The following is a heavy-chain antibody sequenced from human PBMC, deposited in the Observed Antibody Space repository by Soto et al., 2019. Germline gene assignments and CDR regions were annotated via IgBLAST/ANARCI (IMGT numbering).Heavy chain of an antibody. CDR1: GFTFTNYW. CDR2: IDGVGAGT. V-gene: IGHV3-74*01. Sequence: EVQLVQSGGGSVQPGGSLRLSCAASGFTFTNYWMHWVRQVPGKGLVWVSRIDGVGAGTSYSDSVRGRFTISRDNAENMLYLQMNSLRAEDTAVYYCTTVFDYWGQGNHGHRLL. CDR3: TTVFDY. J-gene: IGHJ4*02.